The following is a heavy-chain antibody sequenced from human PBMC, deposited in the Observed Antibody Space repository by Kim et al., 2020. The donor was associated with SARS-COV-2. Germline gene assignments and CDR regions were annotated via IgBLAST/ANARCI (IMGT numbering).Heavy chain of an antibody. CDR1: GFTFNKHP. D-gene: IGHD3-16*01. CDR3: AKGPEGGTMDV. Sequence: GGSLRLSCAASGFTFNKHPMTWVRQAPGKGLEWVSSINSDGKKTYYADSVKGRFTISRDNSKNTLDLQTNSLRVEDTAVYYCAKGPEGGTMDVWGQGTTVTVSS. V-gene: IGHV3-23*01. J-gene: IGHJ6*02. CDR2: INSDGKKT.